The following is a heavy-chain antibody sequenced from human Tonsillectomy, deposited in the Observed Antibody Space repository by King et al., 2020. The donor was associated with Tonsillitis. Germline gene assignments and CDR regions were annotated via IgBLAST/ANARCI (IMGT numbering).Heavy chain of an antibody. CDR1: GFTFSNYW. J-gene: IGHJ4*02. D-gene: IGHD2-15*01. CDR2: IREDGSER. V-gene: IGHV3-7*01. CDR3: ARDVL. Sequence: VQLVESGGGVVQPGGSLRLSCAASGFTFSNYWMSWVRQAPGKGLEWVANIREDGSERYYADSVRGRFTISRDNAYNSLYLQMSSLRAEDTAVYYCARDVLWGQGSLVTVPS.